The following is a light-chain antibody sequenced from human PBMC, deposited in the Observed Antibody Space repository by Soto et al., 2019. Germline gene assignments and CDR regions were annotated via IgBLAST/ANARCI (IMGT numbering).Light chain of an antibody. CDR3: QQSYSTPHRT. Sequence: DLQMTQSPSSLSASVGDRVTITCRASQSISSYLNWYQQKPGKAPKLLIYAASSLQSGVPSRFSGSGSGTDFTLTISSLQPEDFATYYCQQSYSTPHRTFGQGTKVEIK. J-gene: IGKJ1*01. V-gene: IGKV1-39*01. CDR2: AAS. CDR1: QSISSY.